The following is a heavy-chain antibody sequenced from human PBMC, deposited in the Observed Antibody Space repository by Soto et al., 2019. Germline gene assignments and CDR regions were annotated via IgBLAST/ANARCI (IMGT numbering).Heavy chain of an antibody. CDR3: ATTIGVENFDY. CDR1: GYTLTELS. Sequence: ASVKVSCKVSGYTLTELSMHWVRQAPGKGLEWMGGFDPEDGETIYAQKFRGRVTMTEDTSTDTAYMELSSLRSEDTAVYYCATTIGVENFDYWAQGTLVTGSS. CDR2: FDPEDGET. V-gene: IGHV1-24*01. J-gene: IGHJ4*02. D-gene: IGHD3-3*01.